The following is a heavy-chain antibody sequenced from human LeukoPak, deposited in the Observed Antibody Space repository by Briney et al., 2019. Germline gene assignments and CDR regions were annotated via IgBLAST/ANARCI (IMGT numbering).Heavy chain of an antibody. V-gene: IGHV1-18*04. CDR1: GYTFTGYY. CDR3: ASSGMVRGVITGFDP. CDR2: ISAYNGNT. D-gene: IGHD3-10*01. J-gene: IGHJ5*02. Sequence: ASVKVSCKASGYTFTGYYMHWVRQAPGQGLEWMGWISAYNGNTNYAQKLQGRVTMTTDTSTSTAYMELRSLRSDDTAVYYCASSGMVRGVITGFDPWGQGTLVTVSS.